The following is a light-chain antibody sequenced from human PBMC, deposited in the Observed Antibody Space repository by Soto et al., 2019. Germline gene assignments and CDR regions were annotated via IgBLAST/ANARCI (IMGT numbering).Light chain of an antibody. CDR1: QILLHSNGYNY. Sequence: DIVMTQSPLSLPVTPVDPASISFRSSQILLHSNGYNYLDWYLQKPGQSPQVLIYLGSNRASGVPDRFSGSGSGTDFTLKISRVEAEDVGVYYCMQGKQAPPTFGQGTRLEIK. CDR3: MQGKQAPPT. CDR2: LGS. J-gene: IGKJ5*01. V-gene: IGKV2-28*01.